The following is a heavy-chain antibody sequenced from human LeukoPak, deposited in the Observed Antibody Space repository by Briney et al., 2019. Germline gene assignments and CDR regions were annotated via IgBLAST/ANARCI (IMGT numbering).Heavy chain of an antibody. CDR3: ANLGIAAAGTDDRDYFDY. V-gene: IGHV3-48*03. CDR2: ISSSGSTI. D-gene: IGHD6-13*01. CDR1: GFTFSSYE. J-gene: IGHJ4*02. Sequence: GGSLRLSCAASGFTFSSYEMNWVRQAPGKGLEWVSYISSSGSTIYYADSVKGRFTISRDNAKNSLYLQMNSLRAEDTAVYYCANLGIAAAGTDDRDYFDYWGQGTLVTVSS.